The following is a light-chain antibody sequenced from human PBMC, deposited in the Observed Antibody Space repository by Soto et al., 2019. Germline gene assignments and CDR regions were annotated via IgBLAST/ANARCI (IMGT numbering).Light chain of an antibody. CDR3: RSYSRTTTRVV. Sequence: QSVLTQPASVSGSPGQSITISCTGTSTDIGGYTYVSWYQQDPGKVPKLMIYEVDNRPSGVSNRFSGSRSGSAAALTISGLQAEDEADYFCRSYSRTTTRVVFGGGTKVTVL. J-gene: IGLJ2*01. CDR2: EVD. CDR1: STDIGGYTY. V-gene: IGLV2-14*01.